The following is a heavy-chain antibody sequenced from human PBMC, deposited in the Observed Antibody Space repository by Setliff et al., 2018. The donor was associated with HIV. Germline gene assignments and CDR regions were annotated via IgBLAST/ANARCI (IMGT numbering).Heavy chain of an antibody. J-gene: IGHJ4*02. CDR2: IYSTGDT. V-gene: IGHV4-4*07. Sequence: PSETLSLTCSVSGGSISNFYWSWIRQPPGKGLEWVGHIYSTGDTNYNPSLKSRVTLSADTSKNQLSLSQTSVTAADTAVYYCARVRLTMIMMVDYFDQWGQGTLVTVSS. CDR3: ARVRLTMIMMVDYFDQ. CDR1: GGSISNFY. D-gene: IGHD3-22*01.